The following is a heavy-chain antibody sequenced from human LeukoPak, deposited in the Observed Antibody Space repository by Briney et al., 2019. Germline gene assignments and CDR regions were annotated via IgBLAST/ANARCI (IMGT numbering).Heavy chain of an antibody. CDR2: ISGSGAGT. CDR1: GFTFSNYA. D-gene: IGHD6-19*01. V-gene: IGHV3-23*01. Sequence: GGSLTLSCAASGFTFSNYAMSWVRQAPGKGLEWVSTISGSGAGTDYADSVKGRFTISRDNSKNTLFLQMNGLRAEDTAVFYCAKGSYSSGWSWGQGTLVTVPS. CDR3: AKGSYSSGWS. J-gene: IGHJ1*01.